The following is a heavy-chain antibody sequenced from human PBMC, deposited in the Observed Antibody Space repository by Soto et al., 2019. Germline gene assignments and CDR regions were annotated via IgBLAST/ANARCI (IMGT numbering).Heavy chain of an antibody. Sequence: ASVKVSCKASGYTFTSYYMHWVRQAPGQGLEWMGTINPSGGSTGYAQKFQGRVTMTRDTSTSTVYMEVSSLISEDTAVYYCARELAGLTSVLCYYGMDVWGQGTTVTVSS. D-gene: IGHD4-4*01. CDR2: INPSGGST. CDR1: GYTFTSYY. CDR3: ARELAGLTSVLCYYGMDV. J-gene: IGHJ6*02. V-gene: IGHV1-46*01.